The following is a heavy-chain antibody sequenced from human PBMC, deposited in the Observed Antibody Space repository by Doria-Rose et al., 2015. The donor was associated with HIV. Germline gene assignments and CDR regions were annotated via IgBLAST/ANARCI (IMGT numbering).Heavy chain of an antibody. J-gene: IGHJ4*02. CDR3: ARIKSSRWYHKYYFDF. D-gene: IGHD6-13*01. V-gene: IGHV2-26*01. CDR1: GVSLSSPGMG. CDR2: MFTDDER. Sequence: ESGPVLVKPTETLTLTCTVSGVSLSSPGMGVSWIRQPPGKALEWLANMFTDDERSYNTSLKSRLTISMGTHKSQVVLTMTDMDPVDTATYYCARIKSSRWYHKYYFDFWGQGTLVIVSA.